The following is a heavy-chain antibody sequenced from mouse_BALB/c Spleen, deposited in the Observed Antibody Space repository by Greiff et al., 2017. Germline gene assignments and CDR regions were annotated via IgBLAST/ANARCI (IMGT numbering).Heavy chain of an antibody. CDR3: ARNNRCDGEAYCDD. J-gene: IGHJ2*01. CDR1: GSSFTGYY. D-gene: IGHD2-14*01. Sequence: VQLQQSGPELVKPGASVKISCKASGSSFTGYYMHWVKQSHVKSLEWIGRIIPYNGATSYNQNFKDKASLTVDKSSSTAYMELHSLTSEDSAVYYWARNNRCDGEAYCDDWGEGTTLTVAS. CDR2: IIPYNGAT. V-gene: IGHV1-31*01.